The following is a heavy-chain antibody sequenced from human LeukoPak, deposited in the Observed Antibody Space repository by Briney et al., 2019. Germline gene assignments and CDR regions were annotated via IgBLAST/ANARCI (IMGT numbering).Heavy chain of an antibody. CDR1: GGSISSGSYY. J-gene: IGHJ4*02. CDR2: IYTCGST. D-gene: IGHD1-14*01. V-gene: IGHV4-61*02. Sequence: SETLSLTCTVSGGSISSGSYYWSWIRQPAGKGLEWIGRIYTCGSTNYNPSLKSRVTISVDTSKNQFSLKLSSVTAADTAVYYCAGGWYPLLQNDYWGQRTLVTVSS. CDR3: AGGWYPLLQNDY.